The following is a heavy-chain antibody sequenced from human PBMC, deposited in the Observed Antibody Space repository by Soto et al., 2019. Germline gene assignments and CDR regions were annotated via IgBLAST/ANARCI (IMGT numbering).Heavy chain of an antibody. Sequence: EVQLVESGGGLVQPGRSLRLSCAASGFTFDDYAMHWVRQAPGKGLEWVSGLSWNSGSIGYADSVKGRFTISRDNAKNSLYLQMNSLRAEDTALYYCAKDPDSSSWYPTHFDYWGQGTLVTVSS. CDR3: AKDPDSSSWYPTHFDY. D-gene: IGHD6-13*01. CDR1: GFTFDDYA. V-gene: IGHV3-9*01. J-gene: IGHJ4*02. CDR2: LSWNSGSI.